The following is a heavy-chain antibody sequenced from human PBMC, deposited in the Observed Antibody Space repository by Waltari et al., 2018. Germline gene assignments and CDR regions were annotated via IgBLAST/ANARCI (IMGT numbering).Heavy chain of an antibody. CDR2: IRSKAYGGTT. J-gene: IGHJ4*02. CDR1: GFPFGDYA. Sequence: EVQLVESGGGLVQPGRSLRLSCTASGFPFGDYAMSWFRQAPGKGLEWVGFIRSKAYGGTTEYAASVKGRFTISRDDSKSIAYLQMNSLKTEDTAVYYCTRDPTGSIYYFDYWGQGTLVTVSS. CDR3: TRDPTGSIYYFDY. V-gene: IGHV3-49*03. D-gene: IGHD3-3*02.